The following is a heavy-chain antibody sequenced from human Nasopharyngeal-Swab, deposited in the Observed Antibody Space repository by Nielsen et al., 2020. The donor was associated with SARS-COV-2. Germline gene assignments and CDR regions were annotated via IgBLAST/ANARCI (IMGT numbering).Heavy chain of an antibody. Sequence: GESLKISCSASGFNFNTYGMHWVRQAPGKGLEWVAVIWYDGSKKYYGDSVKGRFTVSRDNSANTLYLQMNSLRADDTAVYYCARETAPHDFWSGYPDYWGQGTLVTVSS. CDR3: ARETAPHDFWSGYPDY. D-gene: IGHD3-3*01. CDR1: GFNFNTYG. J-gene: IGHJ4*02. CDR2: IWYDGSKK. V-gene: IGHV3-33*01.